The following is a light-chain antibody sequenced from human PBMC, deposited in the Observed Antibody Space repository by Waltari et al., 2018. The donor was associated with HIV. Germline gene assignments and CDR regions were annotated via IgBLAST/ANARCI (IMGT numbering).Light chain of an antibody. CDR2: GNN. Sequence: QSDLTQPPSGSGAPGQRVTISCAGGESDLRLGFDVPWYQQFPGKAPTLLIYGNNNRPSGVPDRFSGFKSGTSAFLVISGLQAEDEADYHCQSYDAKLSGPVFGGGTKLTVL. J-gene: IGLJ2*01. V-gene: IGLV1-40*02. CDR1: ESDLRLGFD. CDR3: QSYDAKLSGPV.